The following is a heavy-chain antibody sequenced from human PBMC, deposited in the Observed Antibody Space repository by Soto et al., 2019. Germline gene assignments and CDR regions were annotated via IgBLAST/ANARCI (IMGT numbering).Heavy chain of an antibody. D-gene: IGHD6-6*01. V-gene: IGHV4-59*01. CDR1: GGSISSYY. Sequence: SETLSLTCTVSGGSISSYYWSWIRQPPGKGLEWIGYIYYSGSTNYNPSLKSRVTISVDTSKNQFSLKLSSVTAADTAVYYCARGGGIAARLSYYYYGMDVWGQGTTVTVSS. CDR3: ARGGGIAARLSYYYYGMDV. CDR2: IYYSGST. J-gene: IGHJ6*02.